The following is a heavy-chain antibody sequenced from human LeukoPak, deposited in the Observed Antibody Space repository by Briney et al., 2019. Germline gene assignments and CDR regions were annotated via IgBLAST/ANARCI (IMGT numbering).Heavy chain of an antibody. J-gene: IGHJ3*02. D-gene: IGHD4-17*01. Sequence: SETLSLTCTVSGGSISSYYWNWVRQPPGKGLEWIGQIYTSGSTNYNPSLKSRVTMSVDTSKKQFSLQLTSVTAADTAVYYCSRCRGYADYFDAFDIWGQGTMVTVSS. CDR3: SRCRGYADYFDAFDI. V-gene: IGHV4-4*07. CDR2: IYTSGST. CDR1: GGSISSYY.